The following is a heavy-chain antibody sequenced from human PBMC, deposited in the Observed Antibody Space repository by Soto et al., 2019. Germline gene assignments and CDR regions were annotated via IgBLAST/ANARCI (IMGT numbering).Heavy chain of an antibody. D-gene: IGHD2-15*01. Sequence: ASVKVSCKASGYTFTSYDINWGRQATGQGLEWMGWMNPNSGNTGYAQKVQCRVTMTRNTSISTADMELSSLRSEDTAVYYCARVVTVLDAFDIWGQGTMVTVSS. CDR2: MNPNSGNT. J-gene: IGHJ3*02. CDR3: ARVVTVLDAFDI. CDR1: GYTFTSYD. V-gene: IGHV1-8*01.